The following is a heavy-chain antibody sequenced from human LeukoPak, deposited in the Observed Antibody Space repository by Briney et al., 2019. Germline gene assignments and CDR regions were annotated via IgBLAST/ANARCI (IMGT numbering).Heavy chain of an antibody. V-gene: IGHV3-23*01. Sequence: PGGSLRLSCVVSGFTFSNYAMTWVRQAPGQGLDWVSAISDSGVTEYYADSVKGRFTISRDNSKSTLFLQMNSLRAEDTAVYYCARDLSQEVWGQGTLVTVSS. CDR2: ISDSGVTE. CDR3: ARDLSQEV. J-gene: IGHJ4*02. CDR1: GFTFSNYA.